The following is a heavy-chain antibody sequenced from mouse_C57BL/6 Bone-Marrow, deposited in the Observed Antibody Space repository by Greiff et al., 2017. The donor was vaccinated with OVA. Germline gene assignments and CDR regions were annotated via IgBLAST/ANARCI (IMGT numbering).Heavy chain of an antibody. V-gene: IGHV1-64*01. CDR2: IHPNSGST. D-gene: IGHD1-1*01. Sequence: QVQLQQPGAELVKPGASVKLSCKASGYTFTSYWMHWVKQRPGQGLEWIGMIHPNSGSTNYNEKFKSKATLTVDKSSSTAYMQLSSLTSGDSAVYYGARRRLGTTVVARGGDWYFDVWGTGTTVTVSS. J-gene: IGHJ1*03. CDR1: GYTFTSYW. CDR3: ARRRLGTTVVARGGDWYFDV.